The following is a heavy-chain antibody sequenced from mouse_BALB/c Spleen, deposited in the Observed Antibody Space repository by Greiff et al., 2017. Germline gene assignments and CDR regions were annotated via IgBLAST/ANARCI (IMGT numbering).Heavy chain of an antibody. CDR2: IDPENGNT. D-gene: IGHD1-1*01. CDR3: ARNYYYYGSSWAMDY. V-gene: IGHV14-1*02. J-gene: IGHJ4*01. CDR1: GFNIKDYY. Sequence: VQLQQSGAELVRPGALVKLSCKASGFNIKDYYMHWVKQRPEQGLEWIGWIDPENGNTIYDPKFQGKASITADTSSNTAYLQLSSLTSEDTAVYYCARNYYYYGSSWAMDYWGQGTSVTFSS.